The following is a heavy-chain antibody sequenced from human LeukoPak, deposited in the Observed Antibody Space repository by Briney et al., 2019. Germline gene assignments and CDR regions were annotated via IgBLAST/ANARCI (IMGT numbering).Heavy chain of an antibody. CDR1: GFTFRNYG. CDR3: AKVSGPNVLVRGVLLFPSFDY. Sequence: TGGSLRLSCAASGFTFRNYGMSWVRQAPGKGLEWVSAISGDAADIFYADSAKGRFTISRDNSKNTLYLQMNSLRAEDTAVYYCAKVSGPNVLVRGVLLFPSFDYWGQGTLVTVSS. CDR2: ISGDAADI. J-gene: IGHJ4*02. V-gene: IGHV3-23*01. D-gene: IGHD3-10*01.